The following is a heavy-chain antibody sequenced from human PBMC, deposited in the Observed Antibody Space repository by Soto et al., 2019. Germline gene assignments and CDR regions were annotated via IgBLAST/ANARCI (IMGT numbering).Heavy chain of an antibody. J-gene: IGHJ4*02. D-gene: IGHD2-8*01. V-gene: IGHV3-30-3*01. CDR2: ISYDGSNK. CDR1: GFTFSSYA. Sequence: QVQLVESGGGVVQPGRSLRLSCAASGFTFSSYAMHWVRQAPGKGLEWVAVISYDGSNKYYADSVKGRFTISRDNSKNTLYLQMNSLRAEDTAVYYCARDAPNDGVLDYWGQGTLVTVSS. CDR3: ARDAPNDGVLDY.